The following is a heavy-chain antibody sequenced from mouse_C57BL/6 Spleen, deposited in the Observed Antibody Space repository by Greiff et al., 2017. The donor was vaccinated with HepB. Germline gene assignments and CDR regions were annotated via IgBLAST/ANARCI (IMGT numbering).Heavy chain of an antibody. V-gene: IGHV1-59*01. CDR3: ARYSTTVVPYYFDY. CDR2: IDPSDSYT. D-gene: IGHD1-1*01. Sequence: QVQLQQPGAELVRPGTSVKLSCKASGYTFTSYWMHWVKQRPGQGLEWIGVIDPSDSYTNYNQKFKGKATLTVDTDSSTAYMQLSSLTTEDSAVYYCARYSTTVVPYYFDYWGQGTTLTVSS. CDR1: GYTFTSYW. J-gene: IGHJ2*01.